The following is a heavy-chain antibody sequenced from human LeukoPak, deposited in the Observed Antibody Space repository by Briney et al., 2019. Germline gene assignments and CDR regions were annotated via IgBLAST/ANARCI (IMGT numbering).Heavy chain of an antibody. V-gene: IGHV3-30*02. CDR3: AKRFDSSGYGIDY. CDR2: IRYDGSNK. D-gene: IGHD3-22*01. J-gene: IGHJ4*02. Sequence: PGGSLRLSCAASGFTFSSYDMHWVRQAPGKGLEWVAFIRYDGSNKYYADSVKGRFTISRDNSKNTLYLQMNSLRPEDTAVYYCAKRFDSSGYGIDYWGRGTLVTVSS. CDR1: GFTFSSYD.